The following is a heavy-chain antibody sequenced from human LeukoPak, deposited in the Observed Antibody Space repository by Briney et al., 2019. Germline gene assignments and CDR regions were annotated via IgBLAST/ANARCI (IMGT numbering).Heavy chain of an antibody. D-gene: IGHD6-19*01. V-gene: IGHV3-30*03. Sequence: PGGSLRLSCAASGFTFSSYWMSWVRQAPGKGLEWVAVISFDGSNKYYAGSVKGRFTISRDNSENTLYLQMNSLRPEDTALYYCASPLGSSGWYRSYYFEHWGQGALVTVSS. CDR1: GFTFSSYW. CDR2: ISFDGSNK. J-gene: IGHJ4*02. CDR3: ASPLGSSGWYRSYYFEH.